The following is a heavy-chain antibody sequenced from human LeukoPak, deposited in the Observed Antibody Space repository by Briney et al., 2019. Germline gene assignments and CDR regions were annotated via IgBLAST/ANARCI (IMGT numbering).Heavy chain of an antibody. J-gene: IGHJ6*03. CDR3: ASSLVARYCSRNRCYGDYYMDV. Sequence: PSGTLSLTCTVSGGSISSYYWSWIRQPAGERLEWIGRINTSGSTNYNPSLKSRVTMSLDTSKNQFSLKLSSVTAADTAVYYCASSLVARYCSRNRCYGDYYMDVWGKGTTVTVSS. V-gene: IGHV4-4*07. CDR1: GGSISSYY. CDR2: INTSGST. D-gene: IGHD2-2*01.